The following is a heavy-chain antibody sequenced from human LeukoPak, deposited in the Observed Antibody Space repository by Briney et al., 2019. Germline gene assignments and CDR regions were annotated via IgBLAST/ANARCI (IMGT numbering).Heavy chain of an antibody. CDR2: INPNSGGT. V-gene: IGHV1-2*02. J-gene: IGHJ4*02. CDR3: ARSAGYSSSFDY. D-gene: IGHD5-18*01. CDR1: GYAFTGYY. Sequence: ASVKVSCKASGYAFTGYYMHWVRQAPGQGLEWMGWINPNSGGTNYAQKFQGRVTMTRDTSISTAYMELSRLRSDDTAVYYCARSAGYSSSFDYWGQGTLVTVSS.